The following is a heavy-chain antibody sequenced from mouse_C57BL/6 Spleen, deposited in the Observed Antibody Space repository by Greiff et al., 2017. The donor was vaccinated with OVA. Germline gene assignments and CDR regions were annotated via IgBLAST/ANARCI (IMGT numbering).Heavy chain of an antibody. CDR2: IYPGDGDT. V-gene: IGHV1-82*01. D-gene: IGHD1-1*01. Sequence: QVQLQQSGPELVKPGASVKISCKASGYAFSSSWMNWVKQRPGKGLEWIGRIYPGDGDTNYNGKFKGKATLTADKSSSTAYMQLSSLTSEDSAVYFCGRGYYGSSLDYWGQGTTRTVSS. CDR1: GYAFSSSW. CDR3: GRGYYGSSLDY. J-gene: IGHJ2*01.